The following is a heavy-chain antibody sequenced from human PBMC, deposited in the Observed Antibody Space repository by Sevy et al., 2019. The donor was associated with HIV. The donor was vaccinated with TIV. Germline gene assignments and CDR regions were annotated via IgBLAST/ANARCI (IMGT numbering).Heavy chain of an antibody. Sequence: GDSLKISCKASGYTFIDYYIHWVRQAPGQALEWMGRINPNSGATNYAQKFQDRVTMTRDTSISTSYMELRRLRSDDTAVYYCAREDYYDASGGWVDPWGQGTLVTVSS. D-gene: IGHD3-22*01. V-gene: IGHV1-2*06. J-gene: IGHJ5*02. CDR2: INPNSGAT. CDR1: GYTFIDYY. CDR3: AREDYYDASGGWVDP.